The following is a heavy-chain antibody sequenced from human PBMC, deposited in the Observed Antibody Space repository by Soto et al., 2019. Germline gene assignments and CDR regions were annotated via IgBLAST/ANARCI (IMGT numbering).Heavy chain of an antibody. V-gene: IGHV1-18*01. J-gene: IGHJ3*02. CDR2: ISAYNGNT. CDR3: ARVVDSGHAFDI. D-gene: IGHD4-17*01. Sequence: ASVKVSCKASGYTFTSYSISWVRQAPGQGLEWMGWISAYNGNTNYAQKLQGRVTMTTDTSTSTAYMELRSLRSDDTAVYYCARVVDSGHAFDIWGQGTMVTVSS. CDR1: GYTFTSYS.